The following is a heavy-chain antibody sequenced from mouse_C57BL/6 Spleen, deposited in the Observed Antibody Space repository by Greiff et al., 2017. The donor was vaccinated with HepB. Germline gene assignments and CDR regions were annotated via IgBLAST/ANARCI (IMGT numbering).Heavy chain of an antibody. D-gene: IGHD1-1*01. CDR1: GFTFSDYY. CDR3: ARRDGSGYFDV. V-gene: IGHV5-12*01. CDR2: ISNGGGST. Sequence: EVQVVESGGGLVQPGGSLKLSCAASGFTFSDYYMYWVRQTPEKRLEWVAYISNGGGSTYYPDTVKGRFTISRDNAKNTLYLQMSRLKSEDTAMYYCARRDGSGYFDVWGTGTTVTVSS. J-gene: IGHJ1*03.